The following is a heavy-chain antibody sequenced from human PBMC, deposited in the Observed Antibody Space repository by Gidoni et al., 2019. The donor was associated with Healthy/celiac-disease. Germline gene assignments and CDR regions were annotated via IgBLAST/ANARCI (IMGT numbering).Heavy chain of an antibody. CDR3: ARDPYYDSSGYPYFDY. Sequence: QVQLVESGGGVVQPGRSLRLSCAASGFTFSSYARHWVRQAPGKGLEWVAVISYDGSNKYYADSVKGRFTISRDNSKNTLYLQMNSLRAEDTAVYYCARDPYYDSSGYPYFDYWGQGTLVTVSS. J-gene: IGHJ4*02. CDR1: GFTFSSYA. D-gene: IGHD3-22*01. CDR2: ISYDGSNK. V-gene: IGHV3-30-3*01.